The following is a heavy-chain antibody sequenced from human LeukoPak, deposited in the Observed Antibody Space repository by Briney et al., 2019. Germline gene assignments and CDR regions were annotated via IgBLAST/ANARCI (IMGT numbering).Heavy chain of an antibody. Sequence: GGSLRLSCAASGFTFSSYGMNWVPQAPGKGLEWLSYLSNTGNKHYPQSVKGRFTNSSNNAKNSLYLQMDGLRVEDTAVYYCARRGDTPMIGDHWGQGILVTVAS. CDR2: LSNTGNK. CDR1: GFTFSSYG. V-gene: IGHV3-48*01. CDR3: ARRGDTPMIGDH. D-gene: IGHD5-18*01. J-gene: IGHJ4*02.